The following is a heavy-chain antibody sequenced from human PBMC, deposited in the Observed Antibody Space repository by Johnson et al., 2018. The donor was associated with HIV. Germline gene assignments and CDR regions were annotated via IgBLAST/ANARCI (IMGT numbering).Heavy chain of an antibody. V-gene: IGHV3-30*03. Sequence: QVQLVESGGGLVQPGGSLRLSCAASGFTFSTYGMHWVRQTPGKGLEWVALISTDGNNKYYADSVKGRFTISRDNAKNTLYLEMKSLRSEDTAVYYCARTSCSGASCLGYDPFDVRGQGTMVTVSS. D-gene: IGHD2-15*01. CDR2: ISTDGNNK. J-gene: IGHJ3*01. CDR1: GFTFSTYG. CDR3: ARTSCSGASCLGYDPFDV.